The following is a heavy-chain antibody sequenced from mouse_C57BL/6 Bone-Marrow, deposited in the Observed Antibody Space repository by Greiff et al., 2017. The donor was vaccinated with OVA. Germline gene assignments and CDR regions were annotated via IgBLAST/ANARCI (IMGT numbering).Heavy chain of an antibody. J-gene: IGHJ3*01. D-gene: IGHD1-1*01. Sequence: QVQLQQPGAELVKPGASVKMSCKASGYTITSYWITWVKQRPGQGLEWIGDIYPGSGSTNYNEKFKSKATLTVDTSSSTAYMQLSSLTSEDSAVYYCARPYGSSYGFAYWGQGTLVTVSA. V-gene: IGHV1-55*01. CDR3: ARPYGSSYGFAY. CDR2: IYPGSGST. CDR1: GYTITSYW.